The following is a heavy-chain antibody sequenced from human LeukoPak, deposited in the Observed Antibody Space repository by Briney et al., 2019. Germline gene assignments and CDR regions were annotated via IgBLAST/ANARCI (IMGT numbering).Heavy chain of an antibody. J-gene: IGHJ3*02. V-gene: IGHV3-53*01. CDR3: ARGTDFWSGYVQI. Sequence: GGSLGLSCAASGFTVSSHYMSWVRQAPGKVLEWVSLLCGGITYYADSVKGRFTISRDNSKNTLYLQMNSLRAEDTAVYYCARGTDFWSGYVQIWGQGTMVTVSS. CDR2: LCGGIT. D-gene: IGHD3-3*01. CDR1: GFTVSSHY.